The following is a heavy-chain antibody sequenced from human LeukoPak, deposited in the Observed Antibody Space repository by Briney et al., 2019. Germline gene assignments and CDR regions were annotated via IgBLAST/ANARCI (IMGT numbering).Heavy chain of an antibody. V-gene: IGHV3-64*01. CDR1: GFTFSSYA. D-gene: IGHD4-17*01. Sequence: GGSLRLSCAASGFTFSSYAMHWVRQAPGKGLEYVSAISSNGGSTYYANSVKGRFTISRDNSKNTLYLQMGSLRAEDMAVYYCARKAEYGDYDPYYFDYWGQGTLVTVPS. CDR2: ISSNGGST. J-gene: IGHJ4*02. CDR3: ARKAEYGDYDPYYFDY.